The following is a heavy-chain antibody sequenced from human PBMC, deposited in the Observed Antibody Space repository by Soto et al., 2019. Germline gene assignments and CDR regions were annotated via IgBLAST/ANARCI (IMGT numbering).Heavy chain of an antibody. Sequence: EVQLVESGGGLVQPGGSLRLSCEASGFTFRNYDMHWVRQGTGKGLEWVSGISAAGDPDYADSVEGRFTISRENAQNSFFLQMNGLRFGDTAVYYCARTDRDFYGLDVWGQGTTVIVSS. CDR1: GFTFRNYD. V-gene: IGHV3-13*05. CDR3: ARTDRDFYGLDV. CDR2: ISAAGDP. J-gene: IGHJ6*02.